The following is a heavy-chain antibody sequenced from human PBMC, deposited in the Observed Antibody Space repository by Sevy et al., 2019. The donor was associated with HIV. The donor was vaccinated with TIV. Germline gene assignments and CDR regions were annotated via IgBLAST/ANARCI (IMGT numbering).Heavy chain of an antibody. J-gene: IGHJ6*02. CDR1: GFTFSSAW. V-gene: IGHV3-15*01. Sequence: GGSLRLSCTTSGFTFSSAWMSWVRQAPGKGLEWVGRIKSEFDGGAIDYAAPVKGRFSISREDSKNTVYLQMNSLKTEDTAVYYCITDPAYRGYDEEVINYYFYGMDVWGQGTTVTVSS. CDR3: ITDPAYRGYDEEVINYYFYGMDV. D-gene: IGHD5-12*01. CDR2: IKSEFDGGAI.